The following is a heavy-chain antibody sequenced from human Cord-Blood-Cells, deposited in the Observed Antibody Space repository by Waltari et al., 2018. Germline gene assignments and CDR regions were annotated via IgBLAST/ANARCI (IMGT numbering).Heavy chain of an antibody. V-gene: IGHV3-7*01. CDR3: ARLQLGINSRVGYFDL. CDR1: GFPFSRYW. J-gene: IGHJ2*01. D-gene: IGHD7-27*01. CDR2: IKQDGSEK. Sequence: EVQLVESGGGLVQPGGSLRLSCAASGFPFSRYWMSWVRQAPGKGLEWVANIKQDGSEKYYVDSVKGRFTISRDNAKNSLYLQMNSLRAEDTAVYYCARLQLGINSRVGYFDLWGRGTLVTVSS.